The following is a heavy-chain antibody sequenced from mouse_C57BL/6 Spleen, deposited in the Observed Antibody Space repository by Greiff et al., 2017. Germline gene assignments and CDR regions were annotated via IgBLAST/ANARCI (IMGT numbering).Heavy chain of an antibody. Sequence: VQLQQSGAELVRPGASVKLSCTASGFNIKDYYMHWVKQRPEQGLEWIGRIDPEDGDTEYAPKFQGKATMTADTSSNTAYLQLSSLTSEDTAVYYCTSTLIYYYGSSYRAYWGQGTLVTVSA. V-gene: IGHV14-1*01. CDR1: GFNIKDYY. CDR2: IDPEDGDT. D-gene: IGHD1-1*01. CDR3: TSTLIYYYGSSYRAY. J-gene: IGHJ3*01.